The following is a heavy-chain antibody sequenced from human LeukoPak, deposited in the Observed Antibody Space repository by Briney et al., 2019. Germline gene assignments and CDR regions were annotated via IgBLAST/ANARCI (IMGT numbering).Heavy chain of an antibody. Sequence: GGSLRLSCAASGFTFSKAWMSWVRQAPGKGLEWVGRIKSKTDGGTTDYAAPVKGRFTISRDDSKTTVYLQMNSLTTEDTAMYYCTTDRGSFKLGTEYYFDYWGQGTLVTVSS. V-gene: IGHV3-15*01. D-gene: IGHD7-27*01. CDR3: TTDRGSFKLGTEYYFDY. CDR2: IKSKTDGGTT. CDR1: GFTFSKAW. J-gene: IGHJ4*02.